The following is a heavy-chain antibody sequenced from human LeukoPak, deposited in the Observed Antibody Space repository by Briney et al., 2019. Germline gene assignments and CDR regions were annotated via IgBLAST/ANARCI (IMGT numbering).Heavy chain of an antibody. CDR3: ARTRSSSSSWYGQFDY. CDR1: GYTFTSYY. V-gene: IGHV1-46*01. J-gene: IGHJ4*02. Sequence: ASVKVSCKASGYTFTSYYMHWVRQAPGQGLEWMGIINPSGGSTSYAQKFQGRVTITADKSTSTAYMELSSLRSEDTAVYYCARTRSSSSSWYGQFDYWGQGTLVTVSS. D-gene: IGHD6-13*01. CDR2: INPSGGST.